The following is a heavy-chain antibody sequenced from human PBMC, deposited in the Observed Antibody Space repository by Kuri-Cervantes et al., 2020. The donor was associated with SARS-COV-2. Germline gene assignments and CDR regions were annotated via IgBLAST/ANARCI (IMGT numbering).Heavy chain of an antibody. D-gene: IGHD1-14*01. CDR2: INPNSGDT. CDR3: ATSGTSTDHYFDY. V-gene: IGHV1-2*04. J-gene: IGHJ4*02. Sequence: ASVKVSCKASGYTFTGYYMHWVRQAPGQGLEWMGWINPNSGDTHYAQNFQGWVTMTRDTSISTAYMELSRLRSDDTAVYYCATSGTSTDHYFDYWGQGTLVTVSS. CDR1: GYTFTGYY.